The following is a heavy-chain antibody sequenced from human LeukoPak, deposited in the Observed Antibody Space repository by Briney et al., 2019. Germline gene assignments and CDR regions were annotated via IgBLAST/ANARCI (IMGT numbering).Heavy chain of an antibody. CDR1: GFRFDRYA. V-gene: IGHV3-23*01. Sequence: GGSLRLSCAASGFRFDRYAMTWVRQVPGKGLEWVSAISYSGASPYYGDSVKGRFTISRDNSKNTVYLQMNSLRDEDTALYYCAKDSSVLPNALDLWGQGTMVTVSS. D-gene: IGHD4/OR15-4a*01. CDR2: ISYSGASP. CDR3: AKDSSVLPNALDL. J-gene: IGHJ3*01.